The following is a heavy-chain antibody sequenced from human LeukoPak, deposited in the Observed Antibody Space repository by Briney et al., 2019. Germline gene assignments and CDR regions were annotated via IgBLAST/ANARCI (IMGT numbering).Heavy chain of an antibody. Sequence: GESLKISCKGSGYSFTSYWIAWVRQMPGKGLDWMGIIYPGDSDTRYSPSFQGHVTISADKSISTAYLQWSSLKASDTAMYYCVRGPDIVVVPAARYFDYWGQGTLVTVSS. J-gene: IGHJ4*02. D-gene: IGHD2-2*01. V-gene: IGHV5-51*01. CDR3: VRGPDIVVVPAARYFDY. CDR1: GYSFTSYW. CDR2: IYPGDSDT.